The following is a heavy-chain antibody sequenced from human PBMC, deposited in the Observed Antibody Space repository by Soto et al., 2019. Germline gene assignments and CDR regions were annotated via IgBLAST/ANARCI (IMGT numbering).Heavy chain of an antibody. V-gene: IGHV3-74*01. Sequence: EVQLVQSGGGSVQPGGSLRLSCAASGFTFTNYWMHWVRQVPGKGLVWVSRIDGVGAGTSYSDSVRGRFTITRDSGENMLYLQMNSLRAEDTAVYYCTARLGYWSGGICYNWFDPWGQGTLVTVSS. J-gene: IGHJ5*02. CDR3: TARLGYWSGGICYNWFDP. CDR2: IDGVGAGT. CDR1: GFTFTNYW. D-gene: IGHD2-15*01.